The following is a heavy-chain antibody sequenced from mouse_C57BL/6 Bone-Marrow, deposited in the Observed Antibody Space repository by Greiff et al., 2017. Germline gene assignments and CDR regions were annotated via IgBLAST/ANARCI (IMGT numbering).Heavy chain of an antibody. J-gene: IGHJ2*01. CDR3: ARGDSYYFDY. Sequence: VQLQQSGAELARPGASVKLSCKASGYTFTSYGIRWVKQRTGRGLEWIGEIYPSSGNTYYNETFKGKATLTADKSSTTAYIELRSLTSEDPAVYFCARGDSYYFDYWGQGTTLTVSS. V-gene: IGHV1-81*01. CDR1: GYTFTSYG. CDR2: IYPSSGNT.